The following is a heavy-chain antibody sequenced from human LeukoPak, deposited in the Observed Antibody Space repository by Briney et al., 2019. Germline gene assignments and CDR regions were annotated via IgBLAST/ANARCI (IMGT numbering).Heavy chain of an antibody. CDR1: GFTVRSNY. V-gene: IGHV3-66*02. J-gene: IGHJ3*02. CDR2: IYSGGST. D-gene: IGHD5-18*01. Sequence: GGSLRLSCAASGFTVRSNYMSWVRQAPGKGLEWVSVIYSGGSTYYADSVKGRFTISRDNSKNTLYLQMNSLRAEDTAVYYCARIDTALDNDAFDIWGQGTMVTVSS. CDR3: ARIDTALDNDAFDI.